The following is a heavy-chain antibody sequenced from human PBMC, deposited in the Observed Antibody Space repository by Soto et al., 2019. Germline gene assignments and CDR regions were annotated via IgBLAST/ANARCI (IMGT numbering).Heavy chain of an antibody. CDR3: ARPKGSYSSGYYYFDY. J-gene: IGHJ4*02. V-gene: IGHV1-69*13. CDR1: GGTFSTYA. Sequence: ASVKVSCKTSGGTFSTYAIYWVRQAPGQGFEWMGAIIPLFGTADYAQKFQGRVTITADESTSTAYMELSSLRSEDTAVYYCARPKGSYSSGYYYFDYWGQGTLVTVSS. CDR2: IIPLFGTA. D-gene: IGHD6-19*01.